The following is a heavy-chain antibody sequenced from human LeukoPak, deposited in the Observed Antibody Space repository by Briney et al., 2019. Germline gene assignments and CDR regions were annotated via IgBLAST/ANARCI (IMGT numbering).Heavy chain of an antibody. CDR3: ARGLYGMVV. CDR1: GGSFSGYY. CDR2: INHSGST. J-gene: IGHJ6*02. Sequence: KPSETLSLTCAVYGGSFSGYYWLGTRKPPGKGLEWIGEINHSGSTNYNPSIKSRVTILVDTSKNQCSLKLSSVTAADTVVYYCARGLYGMVVWGQGTTVTVSS. V-gene: IGHV4-34*01.